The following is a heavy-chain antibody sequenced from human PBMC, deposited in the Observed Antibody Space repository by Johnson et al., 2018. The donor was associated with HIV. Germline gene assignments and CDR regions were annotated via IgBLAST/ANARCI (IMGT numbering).Heavy chain of an antibody. CDR3: ARDRREYSSSRWPDAFDI. CDR1: GFTFSTYA. V-gene: IGHV3-30*02. J-gene: IGHJ3*02. Sequence: QVQLVESGGGVVQPGRSLRLSCAASGFTFSTYAIHWVRQSPGYGLEWVAFIRYDTTTEYYGDSVKGRFTISRDNSKNTLYLQMISLRGEDTAVCYCARDRREYSSSRWPDAFDIWGQGTMVTVSS. D-gene: IGHD6-6*01. CDR2: IRYDTTTE.